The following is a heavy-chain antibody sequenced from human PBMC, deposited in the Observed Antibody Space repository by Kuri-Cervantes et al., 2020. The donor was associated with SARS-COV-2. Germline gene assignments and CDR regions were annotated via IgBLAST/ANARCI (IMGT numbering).Heavy chain of an antibody. J-gene: IGHJ4*02. CDR1: GFTVTNYY. D-gene: IGHD3-10*01. Sequence: GESLKISCAASGFTVTNYYMSWVRQAPGKGLEWVSVIYRGGSTYYADSVKGRFTISRDNSKNTVYLQTDSLRAEDTAMYYCARDFMLRGVNPFDYWGQGTLVTVSS. V-gene: IGHV3-66*02. CDR3: ARDFMLRGVNPFDY. CDR2: IYRGGST.